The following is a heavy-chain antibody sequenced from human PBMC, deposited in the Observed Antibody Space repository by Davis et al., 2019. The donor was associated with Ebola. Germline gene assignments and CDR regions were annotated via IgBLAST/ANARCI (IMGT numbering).Heavy chain of an antibody. J-gene: IGHJ4*02. D-gene: IGHD1-26*01. V-gene: IGHV3-64D*08. Sequence: GESLKISCSASGFTFGAHTMHWVRQAPGKGLEYVLVISSSGKTYYADSVKGRFTISRDNSQNNVYLQMTSLRVEDTAVYYCVKEGTTTIWVDSDNWGQGTLVTVAS. CDR1: GFTFGAHT. CDR2: ISSSGKT. CDR3: VKEGTTTIWVDSDN.